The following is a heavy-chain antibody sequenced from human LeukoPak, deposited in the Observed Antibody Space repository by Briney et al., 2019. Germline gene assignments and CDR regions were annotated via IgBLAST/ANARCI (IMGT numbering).Heavy chain of an antibody. V-gene: IGHV1-2*02. Sequence: ASVKVSCKASGYTFAAHHIHWVRQAPGQGLEWMGWIVSDGRDTKYSQKFQDRMTLTTDTSTNTAYMELSRLIPDDTAVYYCSGRYGPGPVWGQGTLISASP. D-gene: IGHD3-10*01. CDR2: IVSDGRDT. J-gene: IGHJ4*02. CDR1: GYTFAAHH. CDR3: SGRYGPGPV.